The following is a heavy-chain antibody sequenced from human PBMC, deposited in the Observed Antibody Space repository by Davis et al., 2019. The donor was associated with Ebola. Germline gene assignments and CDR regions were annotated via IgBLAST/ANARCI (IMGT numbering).Heavy chain of an antibody. V-gene: IGHV3-74*01. CDR1: GFTFSSYW. CDR3: ASPGGGSYAFDI. Sequence: GESLKISCAASGFTFSSYWMHWVRQAPGKGLVWVSRINSDGSSTSYADSVKGRFTISRDNAKNTLYLQMNSLRAEDTAVYYCASPGGGSYAFDIWGQGTMVTVSS. J-gene: IGHJ3*02. CDR2: INSDGSST. D-gene: IGHD3-16*01.